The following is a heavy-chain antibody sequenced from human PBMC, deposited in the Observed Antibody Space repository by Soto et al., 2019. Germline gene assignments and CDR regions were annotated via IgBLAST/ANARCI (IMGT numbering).Heavy chain of an antibody. CDR1: GYTFTNYE. J-gene: IGHJ5*02. V-gene: IGHV1-8*01. Sequence: QVQLVQSGAEVKKPGASVKVSCKASGYTFTNYEISWVRQAPGQGLEWMGWMNPGSGNPGYAHKFQGRVSMTRNISISTAYMELSSLRSDDTAIYYCARMASSGSFNWFDPWGQGTLVTVSS. CDR2: MNPGSGNP. D-gene: IGHD3-10*01. CDR3: ARMASSGSFNWFDP.